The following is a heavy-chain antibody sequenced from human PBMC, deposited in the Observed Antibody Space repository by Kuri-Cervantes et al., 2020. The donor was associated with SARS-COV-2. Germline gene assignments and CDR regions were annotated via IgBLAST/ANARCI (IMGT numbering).Heavy chain of an antibody. CDR2: ISSSSTI. V-gene: IGHV3-48*02. CDR1: GFTFSSYS. Sequence: GGSLRLFCAASGFTFSSYSMNWVRQAPGKGLEWVSYISSSSTIYYADSVKGRFTISRDNAKNSLYLQMNSLRDEDTAVYYCARDLLNVWSGYYYYYGMDVWGQGTTVTVSS. CDR3: ARDLLNVWSGYYYYYGMDV. J-gene: IGHJ6*02. D-gene: IGHD3-3*01.